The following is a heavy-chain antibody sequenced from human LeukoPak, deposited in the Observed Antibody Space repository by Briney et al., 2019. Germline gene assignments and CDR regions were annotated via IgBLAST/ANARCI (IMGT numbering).Heavy chain of an antibody. CDR3: ARGRGRHFDY. CDR2: IYYSGST. J-gene: IGHJ4*02. Sequence: SETLSLTCTVSGGSISSSSYYWGWIRQPPGKGLEWIGSIYYSGSTYYNPSLKSRVTISVDTSKNQFSLKLSSVTAADTAVYYCARGRGRHFDYWGQGTLVTVSS. CDR1: GGSISSSSYY. V-gene: IGHV4-39*07. D-gene: IGHD3-16*01.